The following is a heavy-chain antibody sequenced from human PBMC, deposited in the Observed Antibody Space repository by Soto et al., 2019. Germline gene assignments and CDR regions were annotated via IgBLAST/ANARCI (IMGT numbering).Heavy chain of an antibody. J-gene: IGHJ4*02. CDR2: IKSKTDGGTT. V-gene: IGHV3-15*01. D-gene: IGHD1-26*01. CDR3: TTTSERWELRAGGY. Sequence: PGGSLRLSCAASGFTFSNAWMSWVRQAPGKGLEWVGRIKSKTDGGTTDYAAPVKGRSTISRDDSKNTLYLQMNSLKTEDTAVYYCTTTSERWELRAGGYWGQGTLVTVSS. CDR1: GFTFSNAW.